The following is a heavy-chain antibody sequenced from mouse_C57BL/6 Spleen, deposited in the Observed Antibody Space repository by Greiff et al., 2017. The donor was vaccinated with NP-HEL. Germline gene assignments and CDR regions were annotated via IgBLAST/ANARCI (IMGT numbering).Heavy chain of an antibody. CDR2: IYPSDSET. V-gene: IGHV1-61*01. D-gene: IGHD2-5*01. J-gene: IGHJ1*03. CDR3: ARGDYYSNYGYFDV. CDR1: GYTFTSYW. Sequence: QVQLQQPGAELVRPGSSVKLSCKASGYTFTSYWMDWVKQRPGQGLEWIGNIYPSDSETHYNQKFKDKATLTVDKSSSTAYMQLSSLTSEDSAVYYCARGDYYSNYGYFDVWGTGTTVTVSS.